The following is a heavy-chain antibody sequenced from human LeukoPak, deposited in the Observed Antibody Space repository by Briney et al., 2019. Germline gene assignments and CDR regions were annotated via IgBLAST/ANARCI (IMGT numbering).Heavy chain of an antibody. D-gene: IGHD3-22*01. CDR2: IQFDGSNK. CDR1: GLTFSSYG. J-gene: IGHJ4*02. CDR3: ATAYFDSSGYSDY. Sequence: GGSLRLSCAASGLTFSSYGMRWVRQAPGKGLEWVAFIQFDGSNKYYADSVKGRFTISRDNSKNTLYLQMNSLRVEDTAVYYCATAYFDSSGYSDYWGQGTLVTVSS. V-gene: IGHV3-30*02.